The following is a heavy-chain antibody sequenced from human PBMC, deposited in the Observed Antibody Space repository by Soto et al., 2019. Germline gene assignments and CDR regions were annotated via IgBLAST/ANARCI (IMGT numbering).Heavy chain of an antibody. J-gene: IGHJ6*02. D-gene: IGHD6-13*01. CDR3: ACCCSSWPNTYGMDV. V-gene: IGHV4-39*01. Sequence: SETLSLTCTVSGGSISSSSYYWGWIRQPPGKGLEWIGSIYYSGSTYYNPSLKSRVTISVDTSKNQFSLKLSSVTAADTAVYYGACCCSSWPNTYGMDVWGQGTTVPVSS. CDR1: GGSISSSSYY. CDR2: IYYSGST.